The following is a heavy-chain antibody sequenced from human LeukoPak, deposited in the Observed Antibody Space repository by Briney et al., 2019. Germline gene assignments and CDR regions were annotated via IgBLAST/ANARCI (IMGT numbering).Heavy chain of an antibody. CDR1: GFGFSSHW. V-gene: IGHV3-66*01. CDR3: AREAGSDAFDI. CDR2: IYSGGST. Sequence: GSLRLSCAASGFGFSSHWMHWVRQAPGKGLVWVSVIYSGGSTYYADSVRGRFTISRDNSKNTLYLQMNSLRAEDTAVYYCAREAGSDAFDIWGQGTMVTVSS. J-gene: IGHJ3*02. D-gene: IGHD6-25*01.